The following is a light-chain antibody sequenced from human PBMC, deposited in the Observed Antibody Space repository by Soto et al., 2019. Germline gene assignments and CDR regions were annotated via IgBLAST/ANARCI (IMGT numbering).Light chain of an antibody. CDR3: QQRSNWPPT. V-gene: IGKV3-11*01. CDR2: DAS. Sequence: EIVLTQSPATLSLSPGERATLSCRASQSVSSYLAWYQQKPGQAPRLLIYDASNRATGIPARFSGSGSGTAFTLPISSIEPEDSAVYYCQQRSNWPPTFGPGTKVDI. CDR1: QSVSSY. J-gene: IGKJ3*01.